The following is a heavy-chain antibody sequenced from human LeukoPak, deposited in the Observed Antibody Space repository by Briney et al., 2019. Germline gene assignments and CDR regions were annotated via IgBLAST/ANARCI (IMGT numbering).Heavy chain of an antibody. V-gene: IGHV3-30*18. D-gene: IGHD6-19*01. Sequence: GGSLRLSCAASGFTFSSYGMSWVRQAPGKGLEWVAAISYDGSYKYYADSVKDRFTISRDFSKNTLYLRMSSLRAEDTAVYYCAKTYSSGWWDLDFWGQGTLVTVSS. CDR1: GFTFSSYG. CDR3: AKTYSSGWWDLDF. J-gene: IGHJ4*02. CDR2: ISYDGSYK.